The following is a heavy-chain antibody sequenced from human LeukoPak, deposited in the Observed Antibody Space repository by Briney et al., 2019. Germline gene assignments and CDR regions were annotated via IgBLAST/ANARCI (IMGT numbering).Heavy chain of an antibody. D-gene: IGHD3-10*01. V-gene: IGHV3-30*02. CDR3: AKDLIRMVRGVDMDV. Sequence: GGSLRLSCAASAFTFGSYGMHWVRQAAGKGLEWVAFISYDGSIKFYADSVRGRFTISRDNSKNTLYLQMNSLRGADTAVYHCAKDLIRMVRGVDMDVWGKGTTVTVSS. J-gene: IGHJ6*03. CDR1: AFTFGSYG. CDR2: ISYDGSIK.